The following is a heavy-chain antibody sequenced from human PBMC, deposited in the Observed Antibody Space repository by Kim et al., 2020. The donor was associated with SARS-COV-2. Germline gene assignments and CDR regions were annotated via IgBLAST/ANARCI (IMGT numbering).Heavy chain of an antibody. V-gene: IGHV1-24*01. D-gene: IGHD3-22*01. CDR3: ATLDSSGYYKEYYFDY. Sequence: ASVKVSCKVSGYTLTELSMHWVRQAPGKGLEWMGGFVPEDGETIYAQKFQGRVTMTEDTSTDTAYMDLSSLRSEDTAVYYCATLDSSGYYKEYYFDYWGQGTLVTVSS. CDR1: GYTLTELS. J-gene: IGHJ4*02. CDR2: FVPEDGET.